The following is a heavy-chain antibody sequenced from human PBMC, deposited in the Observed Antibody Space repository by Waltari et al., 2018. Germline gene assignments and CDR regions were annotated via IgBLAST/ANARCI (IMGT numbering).Heavy chain of an antibody. CDR2: INHRGST. D-gene: IGHD3-16*02. J-gene: IGHJ4*02. V-gene: IGHV4-34*01. CDR3: ARGGAYDYVWGSYRYTAHPAFDY. CDR1: GGSFSGYY. Sequence: QVQLQQWGAGLLKPSETLSLTCAVYGGSFSGYYWSWIRQPPGTGLEWIGEINHRGSTNYNPSLKSRVTISVDTSKNQFSLKLGSVTAADTAVYYCARGGAYDYVWGSYRYTAHPAFDYWGQGTLVTVSS.